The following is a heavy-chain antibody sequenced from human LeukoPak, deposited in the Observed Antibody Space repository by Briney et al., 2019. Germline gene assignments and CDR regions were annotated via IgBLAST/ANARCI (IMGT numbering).Heavy chain of an antibody. CDR1: GGSISSYY. Sequence: SETLSLTCTVSGGSISSYYWSWIRQPPGKGLEWIGYIYYSGSTNYNPSLKSRLIISIDTSTNQVSLKLTSVTAADTGLYYCASTRWPRDANFDYWGQGTLVTVSS. CDR3: ASTRWPRDANFDY. J-gene: IGHJ4*02. D-gene: IGHD2-15*01. V-gene: IGHV4-59*08. CDR2: IYYSGST.